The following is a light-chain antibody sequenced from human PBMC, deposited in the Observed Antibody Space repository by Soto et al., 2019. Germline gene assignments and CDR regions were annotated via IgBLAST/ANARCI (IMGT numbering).Light chain of an antibody. V-gene: IGKV2-28*01. Sequence: SVMTQSPLSLPVTPGEPSSISCWSSQRLLHSNGYNYLDWYLQKPGQSPQLLVYLGSSRASGVPDRFSGSGSGTDFTLKISRVEAEDVAVYYCMQALQTPLTFGRGTKVDLK. CDR2: LGS. CDR3: MQALQTPLT. J-gene: IGKJ4*01. CDR1: QRLLHSNGYNY.